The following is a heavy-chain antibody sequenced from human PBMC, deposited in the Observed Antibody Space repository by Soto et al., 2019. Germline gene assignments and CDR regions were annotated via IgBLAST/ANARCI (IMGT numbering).Heavy chain of an antibody. J-gene: IGHJ4*02. D-gene: IGHD6-13*01. V-gene: IGHV4-4*02. CDR1: SGSISSSNW. Sequence: QVQLQESGPGLVKPSGTLSLTCAVSSGSISSSNWWSWVRQPPGTGLEWIGDIYHSGSTNYNPSLKGRVTISVDKSKNQFSLKLSSVTAADTAVYYCASIIAATSYWGQGTLVTVSS. CDR2: IYHSGST. CDR3: ASIIAATSY.